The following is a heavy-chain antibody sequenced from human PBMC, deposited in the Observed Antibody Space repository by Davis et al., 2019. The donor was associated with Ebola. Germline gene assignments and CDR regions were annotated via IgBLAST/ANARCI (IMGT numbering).Heavy chain of an antibody. CDR2: ISGSGGST. Sequence: GESLKISCAASGFSFSIYGMSWVRQAPGKGLEWVLAISGSGGSTYYADSVKGRFTISRDNSKNTLYLQMNSLRAEDTAVYYCAKDTVTTGYYYYGMDVWGQGTTVTVSS. CDR3: AKDTVTTGYYYYGMDV. J-gene: IGHJ6*02. CDR1: GFSFSIYG. D-gene: IGHD4-17*01. V-gene: IGHV3-23*01.